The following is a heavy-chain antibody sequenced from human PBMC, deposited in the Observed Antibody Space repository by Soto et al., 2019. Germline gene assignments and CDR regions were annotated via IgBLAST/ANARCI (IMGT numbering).Heavy chain of an antibody. CDR3: ANSWTTLTTGFDF. Sequence: GASLKISCVASGFTFSNYAMHWVRQAPGKGLGWVAVISSDGSEKYYLDSVRDRFTISRDNSKNTLYLQMNNLRPEDTAMYYCANSWTTLTTGFDFWGQGALVTVSS. D-gene: IGHD4-17*01. CDR2: ISSDGSEK. J-gene: IGHJ4*02. CDR1: GFTFSNYA. V-gene: IGHV3-30*18.